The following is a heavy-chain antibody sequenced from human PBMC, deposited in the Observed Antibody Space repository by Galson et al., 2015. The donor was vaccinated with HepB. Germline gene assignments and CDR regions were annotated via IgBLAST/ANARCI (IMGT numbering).Heavy chain of an antibody. CDR2: ISTSGGTI. CDR3: ARKVRTGTFRGCLDV. J-gene: IGHJ6*02. D-gene: IGHD3-16*01. CDR1: GFTVSSNY. V-gene: IGHV3-11*04. Sequence: SLRLSCAASGFTVSSNYMNWVRQAPGKGLEWVSYISTSGGTIYYADSVKGRFTISRDNAKNSLYLQMNSLRAEDTAVYYCARKVRTGTFRGCLDVWDQGTTVTVSS.